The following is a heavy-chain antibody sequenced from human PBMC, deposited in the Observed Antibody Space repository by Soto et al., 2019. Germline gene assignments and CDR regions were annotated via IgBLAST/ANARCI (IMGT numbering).Heavy chain of an antibody. Sequence: EVQLVESGGGLVQPGGSVRLSCAASGFTFSSYEMNWVRQAPGKGLEWVSYISSSGSTIYYADSVKGRFTISRDNAKNSLYLQVNSLRAEDTAVYYCARDSTIVVVVAATRDYYYYGMDVWGQGTTVTVSS. CDR2: ISSSGSTI. CDR1: GFTFSSYE. J-gene: IGHJ6*02. D-gene: IGHD2-15*01. V-gene: IGHV3-48*03. CDR3: ARDSTIVVVVAATRDYYYYGMDV.